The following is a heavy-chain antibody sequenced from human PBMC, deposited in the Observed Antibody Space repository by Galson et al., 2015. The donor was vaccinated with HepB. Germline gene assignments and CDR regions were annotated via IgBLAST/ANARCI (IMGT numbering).Heavy chain of an antibody. CDR1: GYSFSTYW. CDR3: ARHAGYFGVVSYYFYGMDV. V-gene: IGHV5-51*01. D-gene: IGHD3-3*01. CDR2: IRPGDSET. J-gene: IGHJ6*02. Sequence: QSGAEVKKPGESLKISCKASGYSFSTYWIAWVRQMPGKGLEWVGIIRPGDSETRYSPSFQGQVTISADKSISTAYLQWNSLKASDSAIYFCARHAGYFGVVSYYFYGMDVWGQGTTVTASS.